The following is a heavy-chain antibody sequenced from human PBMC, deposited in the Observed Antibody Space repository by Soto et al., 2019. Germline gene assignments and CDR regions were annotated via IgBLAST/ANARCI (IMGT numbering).Heavy chain of an antibody. V-gene: IGHV3-23*01. CDR1: GFTLRSYA. D-gene: IGHD6-19*01. Sequence: SLRLSCAASGFTLRSYAMSWVRQAPGKGLEWVSTISGSGGNTYYADSVKGRFTISRDSSENTLYLQMISLRAEDMAIYYCAKGPQSSGWHYFDYWGQGTLVTVSS. CDR2: ISGSGGNT. J-gene: IGHJ4*02. CDR3: AKGPQSSGWHYFDY.